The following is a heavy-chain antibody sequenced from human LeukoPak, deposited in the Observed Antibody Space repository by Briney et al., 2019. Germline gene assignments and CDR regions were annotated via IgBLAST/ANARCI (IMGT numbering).Heavy chain of an antibody. CDR2: INHSGST. J-gene: IGHJ6*02. V-gene: IGHV4-34*01. D-gene: IGHD6-13*01. CDR1: GGSFSGYY. Sequence: SETLSLTCAVYGGSFSGYYWSWIRQPPGKGLEWIGEINHSGSTNYNPSLKSRVTISVDTSKNQFSLKLSSVTAADTAVYHCARGSGIMARYGMDVWGQGTTVTVSS. CDR3: ARGSGIMARYGMDV.